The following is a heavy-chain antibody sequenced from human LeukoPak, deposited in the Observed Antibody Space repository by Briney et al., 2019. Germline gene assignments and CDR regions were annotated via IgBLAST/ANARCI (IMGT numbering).Heavy chain of an antibody. Sequence: ASLKVSCKASGYSFTRYFIHWVRQAPGQGLEWMGVINLSDGSTSYAQKFQGRVTMTRDTSTSTVYMELSSLRSEDTAVYYCARGKVVTMVRGVIITYFDYWGQGTLVTVSS. J-gene: IGHJ4*02. V-gene: IGHV1-46*01. CDR3: ARGKVVTMVRGVIITYFDY. D-gene: IGHD3-10*01. CDR2: INLSDGST. CDR1: GYSFTRYF.